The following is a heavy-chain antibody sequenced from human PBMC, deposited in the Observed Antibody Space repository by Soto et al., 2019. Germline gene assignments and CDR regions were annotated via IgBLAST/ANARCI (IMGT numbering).Heavy chain of an antibody. J-gene: IGHJ1*01. Sequence: ASVKVSCKASGYTFTSYGISWVRQAPGQGLEWMGWISAYNGNTNYAQKLQGRVTMTTDTSTSTAYMELRSLRSDDTAGYYCARGGGANSNYCSGGSCYSGLGYFQHWGQGTLVTVSS. V-gene: IGHV1-18*01. D-gene: IGHD2-15*01. CDR1: GYTFTSYG. CDR2: ISAYNGNT. CDR3: ARGGGANSNYCSGGSCYSGLGYFQH.